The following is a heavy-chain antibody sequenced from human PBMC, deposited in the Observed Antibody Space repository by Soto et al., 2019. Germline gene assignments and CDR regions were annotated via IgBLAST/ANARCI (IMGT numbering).Heavy chain of an antibody. V-gene: IGHV4-4*02. CDR3: ARGGYSYGDDAFDI. D-gene: IGHD5-18*01. Sequence: QVQLQESGPGLVKPSGTLSLTCAVSGGSISSSNWWSWVRQPPGKGLEWIGEIYHSGSTNYNPSLKIRVTRSVDKPKNQFSLKLSSVTAADTSVYYCARGGYSYGDDAFDIWGQGTMVTVSS. CDR1: GGSISSSNW. CDR2: IYHSGST. J-gene: IGHJ3*02.